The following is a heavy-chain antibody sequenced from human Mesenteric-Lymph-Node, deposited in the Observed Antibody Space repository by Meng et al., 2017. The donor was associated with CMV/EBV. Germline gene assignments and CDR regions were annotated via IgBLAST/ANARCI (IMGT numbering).Heavy chain of an antibody. V-gene: IGHV1-69*05. CDR1: GGTLSNYG. CDR2: IIPLFGTT. CDR3: ARSGSGIFGHFDH. J-gene: IGHJ4*02. Sequence: SVKVSCKASGGTLSNYGITWVRQAPGQGLEWMGGIIPLFGTTNCAQKFQGRVTIITDESTSTAYMELSSLTSEDTAVYYCARSGSGIFGHFDHWGQGTLVTVSS. D-gene: IGHD3-10*01.